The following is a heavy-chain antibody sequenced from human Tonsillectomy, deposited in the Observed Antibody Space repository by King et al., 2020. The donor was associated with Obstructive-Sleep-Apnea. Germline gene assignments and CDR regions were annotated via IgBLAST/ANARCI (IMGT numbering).Heavy chain of an antibody. J-gene: IGHJ4*02. CDR3: AKTSGSGWSLKPDYFDL. CDR2: IIARDGNT. Sequence: VQLVESGGGLVQPGGSLRLSCVASGFTFRNFAMTWVRQAPGKGLEWVATIIARDGNTYHAESVTGRLPISRGNSKNTLTLQMNSLRAEDTAVFYCAKTSGSGWSLKPDYFDLWGQGTLVTVAS. D-gene: IGHD6-19*01. V-gene: IGHV3-23*04. CDR1: GFTFRNFA.